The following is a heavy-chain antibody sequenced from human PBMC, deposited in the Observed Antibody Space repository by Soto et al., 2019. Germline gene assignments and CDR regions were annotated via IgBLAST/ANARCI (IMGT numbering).Heavy chain of an antibody. Sequence: QVQLVQSGAEVKKPGASVKVSCKASGYTFTSYGISWGRQAPGQGLEWMGWISACNGNTNYAQKLPGRVTMTTDTSPSTASIELRSPRSAHTAVYYCARAWGYSNGFDPWGQGTLVTVS. CDR2: ISACNGNT. J-gene: IGHJ5*02. D-gene: IGHD5-18*01. V-gene: IGHV1-18*01. CDR3: ARAWGYSNGFDP. CDR1: GYTFTSYG.